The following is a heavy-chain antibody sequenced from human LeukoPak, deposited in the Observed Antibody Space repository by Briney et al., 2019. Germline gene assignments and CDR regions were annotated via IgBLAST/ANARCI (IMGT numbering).Heavy chain of an antibody. CDR3: AREPLPSYSSGWWDY. CDR1: GFTFSSYA. V-gene: IGHV3-30-3*01. D-gene: IGHD6-19*01. J-gene: IGHJ4*02. Sequence: GRSLRLSCAASGFTFSSYAMHWVRQAPGKGLEWVAVISYDGSNKYYADSVKGRFTISRDNSKNTLYLQMNSLRAEDTAVYYCAREPLPSYSSGWWDYWGQGTLVTVSS. CDR2: ISYDGSNK.